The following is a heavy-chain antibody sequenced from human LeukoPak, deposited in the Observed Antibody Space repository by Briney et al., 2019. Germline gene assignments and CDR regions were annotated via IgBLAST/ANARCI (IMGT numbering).Heavy chain of an antibody. V-gene: IGHV4-61*01. CDR3: ARETTRHHFFDY. D-gene: IGHD1-1*01. CDR1: GGSVSSGSYY. CDR2: IYYSGST. J-gene: IGHJ4*02. Sequence: PSETLSLTCTVSGGSVSSGSYYWSWIRQPPGKGLEWIGYIYYSGSTNYNPSLKSRVTISVDTSKNQFSLKLSSVTAADTAVYYCARETTRHHFFDYWGQGTLVTVSS.